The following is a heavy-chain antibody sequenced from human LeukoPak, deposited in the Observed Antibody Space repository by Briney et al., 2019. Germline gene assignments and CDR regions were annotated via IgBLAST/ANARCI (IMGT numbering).Heavy chain of an antibody. D-gene: IGHD3-3*01. Sequence: PSETLSLTCAVYGGSFSGYYWSWIRQPPGKGLEWIGEINHSGSTNYNPSLKSRVPISVDTSKNQFSLKLSSVTAADTAVYYCARGMITIFGVGNWFDPWGQGTLVTVSS. CDR2: INHSGST. CDR3: ARGMITIFGVGNWFDP. V-gene: IGHV4-34*01. CDR1: GGSFSGYY. J-gene: IGHJ5*02.